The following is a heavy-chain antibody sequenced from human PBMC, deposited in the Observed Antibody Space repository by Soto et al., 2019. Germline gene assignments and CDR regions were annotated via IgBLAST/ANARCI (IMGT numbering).Heavy chain of an antibody. J-gene: IGHJ3*01. CDR3: ARAGYCSMTFWHKGAGIDAFDV. CDR2: NNPDDSEA. D-gene: IGHD2-2*03. V-gene: IGHV5-51*01. Sequence: GDSLKTSRKGSEYSFSKFWIAWVRQMAGEGRGWRGVNNPDDSEAIYSPSFQGQVTFLAGKSTSTAYLQWSSLKASDTAMYYCARAGYCSMTFWHKGAGIDAFDVWGQGTVLTVSS. CDR1: EYSFSKFW.